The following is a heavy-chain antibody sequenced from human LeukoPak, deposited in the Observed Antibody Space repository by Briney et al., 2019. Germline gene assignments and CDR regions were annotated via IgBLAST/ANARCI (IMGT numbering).Heavy chain of an antibody. D-gene: IGHD6-13*01. CDR2: ISWNSGSI. CDR3: ARDFQQQPKGPSYYYYGMDV. J-gene: IGHJ6*02. CDR1: GFTFDDYA. Sequence: GRSLRLSCAASGFTFDDYAMHWVRQAPGKGLEWVSGISWNSGSIGYADSVKGRFTISRDNAKNSLYLQMNSLRAEDTALYYCARDFQQQPKGPSYYYYGMDVWGQGTTVTVSS. V-gene: IGHV3-9*01.